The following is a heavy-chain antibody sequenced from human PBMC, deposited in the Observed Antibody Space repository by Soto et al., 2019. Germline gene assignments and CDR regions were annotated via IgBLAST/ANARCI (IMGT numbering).Heavy chain of an antibody. J-gene: IGHJ6*02. CDR3: ARDSGYDYPFYYYYGMDV. CDR2: ISSSSSYI. Sequence: PGGSLRLSCAASGFTFSSYSMNWVRQAPGKGLEWVSSISSSSSYIYYADSVKGRFTISRDNAKNSLYLQMNSLRAEDTAVYYCARDSGYDYPFYYYYGMDVWGQGTTVTVSS. V-gene: IGHV3-21*01. D-gene: IGHD5-12*01. CDR1: GFTFSSYS.